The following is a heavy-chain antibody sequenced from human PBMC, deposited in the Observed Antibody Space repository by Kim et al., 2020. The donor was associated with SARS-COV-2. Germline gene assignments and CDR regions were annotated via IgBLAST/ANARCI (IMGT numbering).Heavy chain of an antibody. CDR3: AREMWYQQEKPASSVAHYYYYGMDV. J-gene: IGHJ6*02. Sequence: GGSLRLSCAASGFTFSSYGMHWVRQAPGKGLEWVAVISYDGSNKYYADSVKGRFTISRDNSKNTLYLQMNSLRAEDTAVYYCAREMWYQQEKPASSVAHYYYYGMDVWGQGTTVTVSS. CDR1: GFTFSSYG. D-gene: IGHD2-15*01. V-gene: IGHV3-33*05. CDR2: ISYDGSNK.